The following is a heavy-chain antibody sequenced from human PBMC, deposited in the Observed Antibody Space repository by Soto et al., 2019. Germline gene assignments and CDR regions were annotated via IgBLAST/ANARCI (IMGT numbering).Heavy chain of an antibody. CDR3: SAVDYGDDY. CDR2: IKIKNEGETT. J-gene: IGHJ4*02. CDR1: GFTFSKAW. Sequence: EVQLVESGGGLVKPGGSLRLSCVASGFTFSKAWMSWVRQAPGKGLEWVGRIKIKNEGETTDYAAPVKDRFIISRDDSNGTLWLQMNSLRTEDTAVYYCSAVDYGDDYWGQGTLVTVSS. D-gene: IGHD4-17*01. V-gene: IGHV3-15*01.